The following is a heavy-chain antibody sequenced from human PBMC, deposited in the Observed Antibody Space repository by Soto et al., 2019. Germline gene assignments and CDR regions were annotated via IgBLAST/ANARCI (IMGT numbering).Heavy chain of an antibody. CDR1: GGSFSGYY. CDR3: ARGGTYCGGDCYFGNWFDP. D-gene: IGHD2-21*01. J-gene: IGHJ5*02. CDR2: INHSGST. V-gene: IGHV4-34*01. Sequence: QVQLQQWGAGLLKPSETLSLTCAVYGGSFSGYYWSWIRQPPGKGLEWIGEINHSGSTNYNPSLKSRVTISVDTSQNQFSLKLSSVTAADTAVYYFARGGTYCGGDCYFGNWFDPWGQGTLVTVSS.